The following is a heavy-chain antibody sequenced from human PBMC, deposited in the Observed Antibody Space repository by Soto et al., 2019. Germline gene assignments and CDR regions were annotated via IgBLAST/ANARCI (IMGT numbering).Heavy chain of an antibody. J-gene: IGHJ4*02. V-gene: IGHV3-23*01. D-gene: IGHD7-27*01. CDR2: ISGRGGST. CDR1: GFTFSSYA. CDR3: AKDGPHKNWGSSDY. Sequence: GGSLRLSCAASGFTFSSYAMSWVRQAPGKGLEWVSAISGRGGSTYYADSVKGRFTISRDNSKTTLYLQMNSLRAEDTAVYYCAKDGPHKNWGSSDYWGQGTLVTVSS.